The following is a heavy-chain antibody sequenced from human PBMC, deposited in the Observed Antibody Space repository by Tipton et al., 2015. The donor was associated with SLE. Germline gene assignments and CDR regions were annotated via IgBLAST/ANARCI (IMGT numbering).Heavy chain of an antibody. CDR1: GVSISSSY. J-gene: IGHJ4*02. CDR2: IYHSGST. CDR3: AGAWQGYCSGGTGYVLDY. D-gene: IGHD2-15*01. V-gene: IGHV4-59*01. Sequence: TLSLTCTVSGVSISSSYWGWLRQPPGKGLEWIGIIYHSGSTYYNPSLKSRVTISVDTSKNQFSLKLRSVTAADTAVYYCAGAWQGYCSGGTGYVLDYWGQETVVTVSS.